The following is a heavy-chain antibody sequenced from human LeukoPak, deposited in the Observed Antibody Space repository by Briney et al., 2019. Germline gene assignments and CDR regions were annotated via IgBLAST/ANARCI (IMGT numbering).Heavy chain of an antibody. CDR2: IRSKAYGGTT. Sequence: GGSLRLSCTASGFTFGDFALNWVRQIPGKGLKWVGFIRSKAYGGTTEYAASLKGRFTISRDDSKSIAYLQMNSLTTGDTAVYYCTRNRELGYCSSAICPSFDCWGQGTLVTVSS. V-gene: IGHV3-49*04. D-gene: IGHD2-2*01. J-gene: IGHJ4*02. CDR3: TRNRELGYCSSAICPSFDC. CDR1: GFTFGDFA.